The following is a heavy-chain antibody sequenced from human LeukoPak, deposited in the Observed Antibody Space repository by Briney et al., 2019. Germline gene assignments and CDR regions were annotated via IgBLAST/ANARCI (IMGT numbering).Heavy chain of an antibody. Sequence: ASVKVSCKASGYTFASHGIIWVRQALGQGLEWMAWISTYNHKTNFIQKLQGRITMTTDTSTSTAYMELRSLRSDDTAVYYCARGDYDFWGGSYGLDYWGQGTLVTVSS. D-gene: IGHD3-3*01. V-gene: IGHV1-18*01. CDR2: ISTYNHKT. CDR3: ARGDYDFWGGSYGLDY. J-gene: IGHJ4*02. CDR1: GYTFASHG.